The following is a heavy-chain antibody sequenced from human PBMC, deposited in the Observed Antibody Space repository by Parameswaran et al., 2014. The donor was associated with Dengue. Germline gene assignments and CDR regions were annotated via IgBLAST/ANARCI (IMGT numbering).Heavy chain of an antibody. D-gene: IGHD5/OR15-5a*01. CDR2: ISGSGGST. Sequence: VRQAPGRAGVVSAISGSGGSTYYADSVKGRFTISRDNSKNTLYLQMNSLRAEDTAVYYCAKDRRQSVFDYWGQGTLVTVSS. CDR3: AKDRRQSVFDY. J-gene: IGHJ4*02. V-gene: IGHV3-23*01.